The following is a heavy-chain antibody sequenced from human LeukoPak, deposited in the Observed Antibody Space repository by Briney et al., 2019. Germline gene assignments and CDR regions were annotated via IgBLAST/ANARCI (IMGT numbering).Heavy chain of an antibody. V-gene: IGHV3-21*04. CDR3: VKHSAPVLAAARFDY. CDR1: GFTFSSYN. J-gene: IGHJ4*02. D-gene: IGHD2-2*01. Sequence: GGSLRLSCAASGFTFSSYNMNWVRQAPGKGLEWVSSISSSSTYIYYADSVKGRFTISRDNAKKSLHLQMNSLRAEDTALYYCVKHSAPVLAAARFDYWGQGNLVTVSS. CDR2: ISSSSTYI.